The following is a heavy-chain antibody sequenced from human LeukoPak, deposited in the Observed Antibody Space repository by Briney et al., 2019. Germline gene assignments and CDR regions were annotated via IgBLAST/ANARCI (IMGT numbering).Heavy chain of an antibody. CDR2: IGSSGSTT. D-gene: IGHD3-3*01. V-gene: IGHV3-11*01. CDR3: AKDDDDFWSGYYPFDY. Sequence: GGSLRLSCAASGLTFSDYYMSWIRQAPGKGLEWVSYIGSSGSTTYYADSVKGRFTISRDNAKNSLYLQMNSLRAEDTAVYYCAKDDDDFWSGYYPFDYWGQGTLVTVSS. J-gene: IGHJ4*02. CDR1: GLTFSDYY.